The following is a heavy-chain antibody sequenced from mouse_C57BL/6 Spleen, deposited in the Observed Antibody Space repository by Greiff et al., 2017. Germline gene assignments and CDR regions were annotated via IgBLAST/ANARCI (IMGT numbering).Heavy chain of an antibody. J-gene: IGHJ4*01. V-gene: IGHV1-76*01. D-gene: IGHD3-2*02. CDR2: IYSGSGNT. CDR3: AVWDSSGYYAMDY. CDR1: GYTFTDYY. Sequence: QVQLKESGAELVRPGASVKLSCKASGYTFTDYYINWVKQRPGQGLEWIARIYSGSGNTYYNEKFKGKATLTAEKSSSTAYMQLSSLTSEDSAIYFCAVWDSSGYYAMDYWGQGTSVTVSS.